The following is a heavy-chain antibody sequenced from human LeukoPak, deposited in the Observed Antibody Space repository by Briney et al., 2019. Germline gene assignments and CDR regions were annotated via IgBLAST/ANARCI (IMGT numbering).Heavy chain of an antibody. V-gene: IGHV3-30*18. CDR2: ISYDGSNK. Sequence: GGSLRLSCAASGFTFSSYGMHWVRQAPGKGLEWVAVISYDGSNKYYADSVKGRFTISRDNSKNTLYLQMTSLRAEDTAVYYCAKDRRIAVAGRLRFDPWGQGTLVTVSS. D-gene: IGHD6-19*01. CDR3: AKDRRIAVAGRLRFDP. CDR1: GFTFSSYG. J-gene: IGHJ5*02.